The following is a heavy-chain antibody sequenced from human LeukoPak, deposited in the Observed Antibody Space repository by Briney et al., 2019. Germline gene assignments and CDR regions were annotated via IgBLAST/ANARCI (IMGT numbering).Heavy chain of an antibody. CDR2: IIPILGIA. CDR1: GGTFSSYT. CDR3: ARVSGGYSSSWYRWFDP. Sequence: GSSVKASCKASGGTFSSYTISWLRQAPGQGLEWMGRIIPILGIAHYAQKFQGRVTITADKSTSTAYMELSSLRSEDTAVYYCARVSGGYSSSWYRWFDPWGQGTLVTVSS. V-gene: IGHV1-69*02. D-gene: IGHD6-13*01. J-gene: IGHJ5*02.